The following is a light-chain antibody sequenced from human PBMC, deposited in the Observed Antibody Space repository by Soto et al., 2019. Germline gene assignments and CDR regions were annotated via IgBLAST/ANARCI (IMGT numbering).Light chain of an antibody. J-gene: IGKJ1*01. CDR2: GAS. Sequence: VLTPTRSNLSLSLGERATLSCRASQRVGSNYLAWYQQNPGQPPRLLIHGASSRATGIPDRFSGSGSGTDFTLTISRLEPEHFAVYYCQQYRSSPPWTFGQGTKVDIK. CDR3: QQYRSSPPWT. V-gene: IGKV3-20*01. CDR1: QRVGSNY.